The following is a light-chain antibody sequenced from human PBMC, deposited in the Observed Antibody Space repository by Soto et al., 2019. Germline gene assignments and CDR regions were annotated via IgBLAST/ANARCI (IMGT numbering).Light chain of an antibody. J-gene: IGKJ1*01. Sequence: EIVLTQSPGTLSLSPGERATLSCRARQSVSSYLAWYQQRPGQAPRLLIYDASNRATGIPGRFSGSGSGTDFTLTISSLEPEDFAVYYCQQRSNWPRTFGQGTKVEIK. CDR2: DAS. V-gene: IGKV3-11*01. CDR3: QQRSNWPRT. CDR1: QSVSSY.